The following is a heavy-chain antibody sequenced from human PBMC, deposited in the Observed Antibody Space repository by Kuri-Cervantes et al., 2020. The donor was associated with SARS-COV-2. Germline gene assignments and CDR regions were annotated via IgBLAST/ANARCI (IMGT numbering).Heavy chain of an antibody. V-gene: IGHV3-30*02. CDR1: GFTFSSYG. D-gene: IGHD6-19*01. J-gene: IGHJ3*02. Sequence: GGSLRLSYAASGFTFSSYGMHWVRQAPGKGLEWVAFIRYDGSNKYYADSVKGRFTISRDNSKNTLYLQMNSLRAEDTAVYYCAKFRGSGWTDAFDIWGQGTMVTVSS. CDR2: IRYDGSNK. CDR3: AKFRGSGWTDAFDI.